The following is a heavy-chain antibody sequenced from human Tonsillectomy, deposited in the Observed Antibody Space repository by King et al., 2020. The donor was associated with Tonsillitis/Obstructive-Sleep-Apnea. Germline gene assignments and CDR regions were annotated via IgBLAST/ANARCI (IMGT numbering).Heavy chain of an antibody. CDR1: GFTFSSYG. V-gene: IGHV3-30*18. Sequence: VQLVESGGGVVQPGRSLRLSCAASGFTFSSYGMHWVRQAPGKGLEWVAVLSYDGRNKYYADSVKGRFTISRENSKNTLYLQMNSLRAEDTAVYYCAKDEEDCSSTSCYTLGFWGQGTLVTVSS. CDR3: AKDEEDCSSTSCYTLGF. D-gene: IGHD2-2*02. CDR2: LSYDGRNK. J-gene: IGHJ4*02.